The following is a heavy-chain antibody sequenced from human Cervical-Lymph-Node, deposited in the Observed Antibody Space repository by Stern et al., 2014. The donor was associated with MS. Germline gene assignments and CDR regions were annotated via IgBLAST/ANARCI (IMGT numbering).Heavy chain of an antibody. D-gene: IGHD1-1*01. Sequence: QMQLVQSGAEVKKPGSSMKVSCKASGGTFSSIEISWVRQAPGQGLEWLGGISPLFGTTDYAQKVQGRVTIIADISTNTANMELSSLRSEDTAVYYCVRYQGGTAGTWGQGTLVTVSS. CDR3: VRYQGGTAGT. CDR1: GGTFSSIE. CDR2: ISPLFGTT. V-gene: IGHV1-69*06. J-gene: IGHJ4*02.